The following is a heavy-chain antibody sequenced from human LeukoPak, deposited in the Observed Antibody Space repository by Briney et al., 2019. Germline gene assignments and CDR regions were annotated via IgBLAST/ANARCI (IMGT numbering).Heavy chain of an antibody. Sequence: GGSLRLSCAASGFTFRNYWMSWVRQAPGKGLEWVANIKQDGSEKYYVDSVKGRFTISRDNAKNSLYLQMNSLRTDDTAVYFCEREGPFDFWGQGTLVTVSS. V-gene: IGHV3-7*01. CDR3: EREGPFDF. CDR2: IKQDGSEK. J-gene: IGHJ4*02. CDR1: GFTFRNYW.